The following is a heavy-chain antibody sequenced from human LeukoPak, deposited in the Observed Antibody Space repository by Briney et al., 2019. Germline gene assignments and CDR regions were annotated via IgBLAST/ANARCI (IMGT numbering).Heavy chain of an antibody. CDR2: IFYAGST. CDR1: GYSISSNHW. CDR3: ARIVPILGAAWVDY. D-gene: IGHD3-3*02. J-gene: IGHJ4*02. V-gene: IGHV4-28*01. Sequence: SETLSLTCAVSGYSISSNHWWGWIRQPPGKGLEWIGYIFYAGSTYYNPSLKGRFTMSVDTSKNQFSLRLSSVTAVDTAVYYCARIVPILGAAWVDYWGQGTLVTVSS.